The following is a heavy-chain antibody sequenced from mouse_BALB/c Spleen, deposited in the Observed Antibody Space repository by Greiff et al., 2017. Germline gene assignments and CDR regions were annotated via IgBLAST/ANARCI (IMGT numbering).Heavy chain of an antibody. CDR1: GFNFKDTY. J-gene: IGHJ4*01. D-gene: IGHD1-1*02. V-gene: IGHV14-3*02. Sequence: VQLQQSGAELVKPGASVKLSCTASGFNFKDTYMHWVKQRPEQGLEWIGRIDPANGNTKYDPKFQSKATITADTSSNTAYLQLSSLTSEDTAVYYCARVGSLYYYAMDYWGQGTSVTVSS. CDR2: IDPANGNT. CDR3: ARVGSLYYYAMDY.